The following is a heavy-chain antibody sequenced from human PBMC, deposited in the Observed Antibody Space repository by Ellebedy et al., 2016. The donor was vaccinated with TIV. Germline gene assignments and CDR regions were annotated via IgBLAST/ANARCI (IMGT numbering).Heavy chain of an antibody. V-gene: IGHV3-48*04. D-gene: IGHD4-17*01. CDR2: ITSSSDAI. Sequence: GESLKISCAASGFTFSSYSMDWVRQAPGKGLEWISYITSSSDAIYYADSVKGRFTISRDNAKNSLYLQMNSLRAEDTAVYYCARDPMTTAAFDYWGQGTLVTVSS. CDR3: ARDPMTTAAFDY. J-gene: IGHJ4*02. CDR1: GFTFSSYS.